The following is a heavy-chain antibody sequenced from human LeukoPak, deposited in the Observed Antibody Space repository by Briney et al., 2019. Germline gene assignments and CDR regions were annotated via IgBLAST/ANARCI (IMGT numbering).Heavy chain of an antibody. CDR1: GGSISSYY. D-gene: IGHD6-13*01. V-gene: IGHV4-59*01. J-gene: IGHJ4*02. CDR2: VYFSWST. CDR3: ARHSTTWYYFDD. Sequence: PSETLSLTCTVSGGSISSYYWSWIRQPPAKGLELIGYVYFSWSTNYNPSLNSRGPISVDTSKNQFSMKLSSVTAADTAVYYCARHSTTWYYFDDWGQGTLVTVSS.